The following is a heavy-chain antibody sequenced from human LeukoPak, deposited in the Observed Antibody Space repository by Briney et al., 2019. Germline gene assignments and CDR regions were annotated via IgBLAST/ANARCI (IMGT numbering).Heavy chain of an antibody. Sequence: ASVKVSCKASGYTFTSYDINWVRQATGQGLEWMGWMNPNSGNTGYAQKFQGRVTITRNTSISTAYMELSSLRSEDTAVYYCAREGGPLRFLEWLPYYYYYMDVWGKGTTVTVSS. CDR3: AREGGPLRFLEWLPYYYYYMDV. CDR2: MNPNSGNT. CDR1: GYTFTSYD. V-gene: IGHV1-8*03. J-gene: IGHJ6*03. D-gene: IGHD3-3*01.